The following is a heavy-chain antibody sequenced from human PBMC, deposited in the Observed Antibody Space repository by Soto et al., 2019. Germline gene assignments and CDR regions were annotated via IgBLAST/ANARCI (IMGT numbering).Heavy chain of an antibody. CDR3: ARHPVSYSSSPDV. J-gene: IGHJ6*02. CDR1: GGSISSDSYY. V-gene: IGHV4-39*01. D-gene: IGHD6-6*01. CDR2: IYYSGNT. Sequence: SETLSLTCTVSGGSISSDSYYWGWIRQPPGKGLEWIGEIYYSGNTYYNPSLKSRVTLSVGTSKNQFSLHLSSVTAADTAVYYCARHPVSYSSSPDVWGQGTTVTVSS.